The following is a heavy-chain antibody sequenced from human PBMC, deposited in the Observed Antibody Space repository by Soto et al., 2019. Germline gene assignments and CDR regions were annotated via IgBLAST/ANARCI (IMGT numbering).Heavy chain of an antibody. CDR1: GFTFSSYG. J-gene: IGHJ4*02. D-gene: IGHD2-21*01. CDR3: ARGLHSLFDY. Sequence: QVQLVESGGGVVQPGGSLRLSCVASGFTFSSYGMHWVRQAPGKGLEWVAVIWYDGNKKYYADSVRGRFTISRDNSKNTLYVQMTSLGAEDTAVYYCARGLHSLFDYWGQGALVNVSS. CDR2: IWYDGNKK. V-gene: IGHV3-33*01.